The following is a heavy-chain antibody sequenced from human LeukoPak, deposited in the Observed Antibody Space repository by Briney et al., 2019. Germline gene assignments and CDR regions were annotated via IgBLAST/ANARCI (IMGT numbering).Heavy chain of an antibody. J-gene: IGHJ4*02. Sequence: GGSLRLSCAASGFTFDDYAMHWVRQAPGKGLEWVSGITWNSDKTDYADSVKGRFTISRDNAKNSLYLQMNSLRAEDTAVYYCARDYPGETRVVAATLVYWGQGTLVTVSS. CDR2: ITWNSDKT. V-gene: IGHV3-9*01. CDR3: ARDYPGETRVVAATLVY. D-gene: IGHD2-15*01. CDR1: GFTFDDYA.